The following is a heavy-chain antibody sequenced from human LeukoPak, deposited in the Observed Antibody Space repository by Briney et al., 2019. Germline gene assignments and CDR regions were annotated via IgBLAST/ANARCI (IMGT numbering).Heavy chain of an antibody. D-gene: IGHD3-10*01. J-gene: IGHJ5*02. CDR2: INHSGST. Sequence: SETLSLTCAVYGGSFSGYYWSWIRPPPGKGLEWIGEINHSGSTNYNPSLKSRVTISVDTSKNQFSLKLSSVTAADTAVYYCARGRGLLFPWGQGTLVTVSS. CDR1: GGSFSGYY. CDR3: ARGRGLLFP. V-gene: IGHV4-34*01.